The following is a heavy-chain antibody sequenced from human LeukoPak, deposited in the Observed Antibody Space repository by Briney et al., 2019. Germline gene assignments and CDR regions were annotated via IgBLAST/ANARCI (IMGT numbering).Heavy chain of an antibody. CDR3: ARLLRFLEWSTRGYYFDY. Sequence: ETLSLTCTVSGGSISSSSYYWGWSRQPRGRGLEWIGSFYYSGSTYYNPSLKSRVTISVDTSKTQFSLKLSSVTAADTAVYYCARLLRFLEWSTRGYYFDYWGQGTLVTVSS. V-gene: IGHV4-39*01. CDR1: GGSISSSSYY. J-gene: IGHJ4*02. CDR2: FYYSGST. D-gene: IGHD3-3*01.